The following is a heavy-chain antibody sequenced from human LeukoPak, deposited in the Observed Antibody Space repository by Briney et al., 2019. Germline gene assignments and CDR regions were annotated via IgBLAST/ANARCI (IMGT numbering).Heavy chain of an antibody. CDR1: GYTFTSYG. Sequence: ASVKVSCKASGYTFTSYGISWVRQAPGQGLEWMGWISAYNGNTNYAQKFQGRVTMTRDMSTSTVYMELSSLRSEDTAVYYCAREAYGSGSSTFDYWGQGTLVTVSS. V-gene: IGHV1-18*01. D-gene: IGHD3-10*01. J-gene: IGHJ4*02. CDR2: ISAYNGNT. CDR3: AREAYGSGSSTFDY.